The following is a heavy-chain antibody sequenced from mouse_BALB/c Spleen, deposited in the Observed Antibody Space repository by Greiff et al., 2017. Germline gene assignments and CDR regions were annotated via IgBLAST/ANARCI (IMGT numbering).Heavy chain of an antibody. D-gene: IGHD1-1*01. Sequence: QVQLKQSGAELVRPGVSVKISCKGSGYTFTDYAMHWVKQSHAKSLEWIGVISTYYGDASYNQKFKGKATMTVDKSSSTAYMELARLTSEDSAIYYCARRGSSYDYAMDYWGQGTSVTVSS. CDR3: ARRGSSYDYAMDY. CDR1: GYTFTDYA. CDR2: ISTYYGDA. V-gene: IGHV1S137*01. J-gene: IGHJ4*01.